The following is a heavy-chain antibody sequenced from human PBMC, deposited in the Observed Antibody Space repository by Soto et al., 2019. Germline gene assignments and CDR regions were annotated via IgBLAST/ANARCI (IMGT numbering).Heavy chain of an antibody. D-gene: IGHD6-13*01. CDR2: ISGSGSGT. CDR1: GFTFSSYS. V-gene: IGHV3-23*01. Sequence: GGSLRLSCAASGFTFSSYSMSWVRQAPGKGLEWVSAISGSGSGTYYADSVKGRFTISRDNSKNTLYLQMSSLRAEDTAVYYCAKGAYSSRRFDPWGQGTLVTVSS. CDR3: AKGAYSSRRFDP. J-gene: IGHJ5*02.